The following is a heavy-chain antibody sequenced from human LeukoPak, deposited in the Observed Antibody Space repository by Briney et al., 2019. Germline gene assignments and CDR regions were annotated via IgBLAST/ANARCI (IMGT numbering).Heavy chain of an antibody. CDR1: GYSISSGNY. D-gene: IGHD4-23*01. CDR3: AIITTVVIR. CDR2: IYHSGST. V-gene: IGHV4-38-2*01. J-gene: IGHJ4*02. Sequence: SETLSLTCSVSGYSISSGNYWGWIRLPPGEGLQWIGSIYHSGSTYYNPSLKSRVTISVDTSKNQFSLKLSSVTAADTAVYYCAIITTVVIRWGQGTLVTVSS.